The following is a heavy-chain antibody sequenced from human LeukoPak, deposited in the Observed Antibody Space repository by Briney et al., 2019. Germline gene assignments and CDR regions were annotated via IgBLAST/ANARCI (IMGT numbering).Heavy chain of an antibody. D-gene: IGHD4-17*01. V-gene: IGHV4-39*01. CDR1: GGSISSSSYS. Sequence: SETLSLTCTVSGGSISSSSYSWGWIRQPPGKGLEWIGSIYYSGSTYYNPSLKSRVTISVDTSKNQFSLKLSSVTAADTAVYYCARQGFDGDYKYVYYFDYWGQGTLVTVSS. CDR2: IYYSGST. J-gene: IGHJ4*02. CDR3: ARQGFDGDYKYVYYFDY.